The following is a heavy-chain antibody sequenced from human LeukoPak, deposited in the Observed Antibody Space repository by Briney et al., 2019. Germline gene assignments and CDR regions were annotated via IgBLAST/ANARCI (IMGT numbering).Heavy chain of an antibody. J-gene: IGHJ3*02. CDR2: VSSSGSDT. D-gene: IGHD3-22*01. V-gene: IGHV3-23*05. CDR3: VRTQSSGLHVFDT. Sequence: GGSLRISCAASGFIFTTYAMGWVRQLPGKGLEWVSSVSSSGSDTYYTSSVKGRFTISRDNSKNTLYLQVNSLRVEDTAVYYCVRTQSSGLHVFDTWGQGTKVTVSS. CDR1: GFIFTTYA.